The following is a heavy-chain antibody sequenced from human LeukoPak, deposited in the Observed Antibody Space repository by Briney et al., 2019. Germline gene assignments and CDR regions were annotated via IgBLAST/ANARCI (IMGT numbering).Heavy chain of an antibody. CDR1: GITVSGNY. D-gene: IGHD3-22*01. CDR2: IYSGGST. V-gene: IGHV3-53*01. CDR3: ARGGGDSSGYSNWFDP. Sequence: GGSLRLSCAASGITVSGNYMSWVRQAPGKGLEWVSVIYSGGSTFYADSVKGRFTISRDDSKNTVYLQMNSLRAEDTAMYYCARGGGDSSGYSNWFDPWGQGTLVTVSS. J-gene: IGHJ5*02.